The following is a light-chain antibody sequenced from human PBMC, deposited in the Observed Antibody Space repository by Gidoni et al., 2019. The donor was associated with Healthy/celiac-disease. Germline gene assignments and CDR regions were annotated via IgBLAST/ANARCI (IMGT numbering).Light chain of an antibody. CDR3: QQRSNWPLT. CDR1: QSVSSY. Sequence: EIVLTQSPATLSLSPGERATLYCRASQSVSSYLAWSQQKPGQAPRLLIYDASNRATGIPARFSGSGSGTYFTLTISSLEPEDFAVYYCQQRSNWPLTFXGXTKVXIK. J-gene: IGKJ4*01. V-gene: IGKV3-11*01. CDR2: DAS.